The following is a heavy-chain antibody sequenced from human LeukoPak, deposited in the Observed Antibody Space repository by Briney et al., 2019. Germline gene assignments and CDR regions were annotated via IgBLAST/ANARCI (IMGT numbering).Heavy chain of an antibody. Sequence: PSETLSLTCTVSDGSISGYFWSWIRQPPGKGLEWIGYIYYSGSTNYNPSLKSRVTISVDTPKNQFFLKLSSVTAADTAVYYCARHKPGTYYYGMDVWGQGTTVTVSS. CDR3: ARHKPGTYYYGMDV. D-gene: IGHD3-16*01. CDR1: DGSISGYF. V-gene: IGHV4-59*08. J-gene: IGHJ6*02. CDR2: IYYSGST.